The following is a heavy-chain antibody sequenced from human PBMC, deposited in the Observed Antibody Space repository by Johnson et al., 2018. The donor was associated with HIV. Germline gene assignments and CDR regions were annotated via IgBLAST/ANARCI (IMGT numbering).Heavy chain of an antibody. D-gene: IGHD4-17*01. CDR3: ARGMTTVTNHDAFDI. CDR1: GFTFSSYA. V-gene: IGHV3-30-3*01. J-gene: IGHJ3*02. CDR2: ISYDGSNK. Sequence: QMLLVESGGGVVQPGRSLRVSCAASGFTFSSYAMHWVRQAPGKGLEWVAVISYDGSNKYYADSVKGRFTISRDNSKNTLFLQMNTLRAEDTAVYYCARGMTTVTNHDAFDIWGQGTMVTVSS.